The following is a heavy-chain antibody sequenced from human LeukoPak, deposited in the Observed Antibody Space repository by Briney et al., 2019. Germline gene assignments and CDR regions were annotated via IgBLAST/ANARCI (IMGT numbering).Heavy chain of an antibody. V-gene: IGHV4-61*01. CDR1: GGSVSSGSYY. J-gene: IGHJ4*02. CDR3: ARATYYDFWSGYYPFGY. D-gene: IGHD3-3*01. CDR2: IYYSGST. Sequence: SETLSLTCTVSGGSVSSGSYYWSWIRQPPGKGLEWIGYIYYSGSTNYNPSLKSRVTISVDTSKNQFSLKLSSVTAADTAVYYCARATYYDFWSGYYPFGYWGQGTLVTVSS.